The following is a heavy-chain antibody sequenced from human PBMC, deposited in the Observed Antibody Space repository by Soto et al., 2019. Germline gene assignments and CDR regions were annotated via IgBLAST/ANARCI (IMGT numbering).Heavy chain of an antibody. CDR1: GGSITSTDGY. CDR2: ISYSGFT. CDR3: ARGLIPGSHYSGGWYYFDS. Sequence: SETLSLTCTVSGGSITSTDGYWSWIRQPPGKGLEWIGYISYSGFTLYNPSLQSRVTISVHTSNSQFSLELSSVTAADTAVYYCARGLIPGSHYSGGWYYFDSWGQETQVTVSS. J-gene: IGHJ4*02. D-gene: IGHD6-19*01. V-gene: IGHV4-30-4*01.